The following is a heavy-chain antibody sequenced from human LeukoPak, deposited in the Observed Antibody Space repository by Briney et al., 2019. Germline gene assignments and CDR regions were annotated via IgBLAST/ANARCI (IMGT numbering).Heavy chain of an antibody. CDR1: GGSISSYY. D-gene: IGHD5-18*01. V-gene: IGHV4-59*12. CDR2: IYYSGST. J-gene: IGHJ3*02. CDR3: ARGDVDTAIDDAFDI. Sequence: SETLSLTCTVSGGSISSYYWSWIRQPPGKGLEWIGYIYYSGSTNYNPSLKSRVTISVDTSKNQFSLKLSSVTAADTAVYYCARGDVDTAIDDAFDIWGQGTMVTVSS.